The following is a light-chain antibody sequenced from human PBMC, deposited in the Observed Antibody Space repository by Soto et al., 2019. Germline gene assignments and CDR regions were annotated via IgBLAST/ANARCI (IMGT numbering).Light chain of an antibody. V-gene: IGLV2-14*01. CDR1: ISDFVVYNY. CDR3: SSHTISSALQV. J-gene: IGLJ1*01. Sequence: SVLTQPASVSGSPGQSITISCTGTISDFVVYNYVSWYQRHPGKAPKLMIYGVSNRPSGVSNRFSGSKSGNTASLTISGLQADDEADYYCSSHTISSALQVFGTGTKVTVL. CDR2: GVS.